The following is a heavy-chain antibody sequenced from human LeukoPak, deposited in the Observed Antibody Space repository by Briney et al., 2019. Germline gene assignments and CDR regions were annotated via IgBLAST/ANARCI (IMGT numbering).Heavy chain of an antibody. Sequence: GGSLRLSCAASGFPLSTYNMNWVRQAPGKGLEWVSSITSSSSYIYYADSVKGRFTISRDNAKNSLYLQMNSLRAEDTAVYYCARDPYSGRYGAYYYYYMDVWGKGTTVTISS. CDR3: ARDPYSGRYGAYYYYYMDV. V-gene: IGHV3-21*01. D-gene: IGHD1-26*01. J-gene: IGHJ6*03. CDR1: GFPLSTYN. CDR2: ITSSSSYI.